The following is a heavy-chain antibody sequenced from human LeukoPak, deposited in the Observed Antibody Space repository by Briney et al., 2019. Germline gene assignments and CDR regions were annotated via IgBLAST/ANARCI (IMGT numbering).Heavy chain of an antibody. D-gene: IGHD2-21*01. CDR2: IYHSGRT. V-gene: IGHV4-38-2*02. CDR1: GYSISSGYY. J-gene: IGHJ6*03. Sequence: SETLSLTCTVSGYSISSGYYWGWIRQPPGKGLEWIGSIYHSGRTFYNPSLKSRVTISVDTSKNQFSLKLSSVTAADTAVYYCARKGDDYYYYYMDVWGKGTTVTVSS. CDR3: ARKGDDYYYYYMDV.